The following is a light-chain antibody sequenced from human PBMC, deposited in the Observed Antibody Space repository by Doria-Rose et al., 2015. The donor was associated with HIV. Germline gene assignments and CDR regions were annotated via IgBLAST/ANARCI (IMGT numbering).Light chain of an antibody. V-gene: IGKV1-39*01. CDR2: AAS. CDR1: QSISSY. J-gene: IGKJ3*01. Sequence: PSSLSASVGDRVTITCRASQSISSYLNWYQQKPGKAPKLLIYAASSLQSGVSSRFSGGRSGTDFPLTISSLQPEDFATYYCQQSYSTPRFGPGTKVDIK. CDR3: QQSYSTPR.